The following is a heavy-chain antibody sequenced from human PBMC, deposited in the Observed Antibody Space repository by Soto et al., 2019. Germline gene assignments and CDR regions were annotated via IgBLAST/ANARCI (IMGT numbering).Heavy chain of an antibody. D-gene: IGHD3-10*01. Sequence: EVQLLESGGGMVQPGGSLRLSCAASGLTFISYAMSWVRQAPGKGLEWVSGVSGSGTYTYYADSVKGRFTISRDNSKNMLYLQMSSLRAEDSAVYYCATYTAGGCLGFGDYWGQGTLVTVSS. CDR2: VSGSGTYT. J-gene: IGHJ4*02. V-gene: IGHV3-23*01. CDR1: GLTFISYA. CDR3: ATYTAGGCLGFGDY.